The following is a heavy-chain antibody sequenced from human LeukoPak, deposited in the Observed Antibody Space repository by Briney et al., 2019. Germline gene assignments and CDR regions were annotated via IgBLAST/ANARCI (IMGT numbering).Heavy chain of an antibody. D-gene: IGHD6-6*01. Sequence: SETLSLTCTVSGVSISSGSYYWSWIRQPAGKGLEWIGRIYTIGSTNYNPSLKSRVTISVDMSKNQFSLKLSSVTAADTAVYYCASSSSSSTFPWDYWGQGTLVTVST. CDR3: ASSSSSSTFPWDY. V-gene: IGHV4-61*02. CDR1: GVSISSGSYY. CDR2: IYTIGST. J-gene: IGHJ4*02.